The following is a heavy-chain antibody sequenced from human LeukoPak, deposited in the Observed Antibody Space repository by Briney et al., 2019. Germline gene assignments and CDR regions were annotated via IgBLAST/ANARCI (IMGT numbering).Heavy chain of an antibody. CDR2: TNPYSGGT. J-gene: IGHJ4*02. CDR1: RYTFTRYY. CDR3: GLIVVVVAAPNY. Sequence: ASVTVSRKPSRYTFTRYYMLWVGQAPGQGLKWMGWTNPYSGGTNYAQYFQSRVTMTRDTSIRAAYMEMSRLTSDDAAEYYCGLIVVVVAAPNYWGQGTLVTVSS. D-gene: IGHD2-15*01. V-gene: IGHV1-2*02.